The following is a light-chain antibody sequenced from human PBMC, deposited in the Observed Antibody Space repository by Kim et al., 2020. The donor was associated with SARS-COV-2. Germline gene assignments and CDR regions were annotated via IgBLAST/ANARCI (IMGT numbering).Light chain of an antibody. CDR3: QKYNGAPWT. CDR1: QGISKD. V-gene: IGKV1-27*01. Sequence: DIQMTQSPPSLSASVGDRVTITCRASQGISKDLAWYQQKPGNAPKLLIFAASALQSGVPTRFSGSGSGTDFTLTISSLQPEDVATYYCQKYNGAPWTFGQGTKLEI. J-gene: IGKJ1*01. CDR2: AAS.